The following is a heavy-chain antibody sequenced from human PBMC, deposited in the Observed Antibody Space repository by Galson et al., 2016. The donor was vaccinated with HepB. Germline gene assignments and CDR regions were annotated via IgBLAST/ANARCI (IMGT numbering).Heavy chain of an antibody. CDR3: ARDHRTSTVDHGLDV. CDR2: VYYSGGT. V-gene: IGHV4-30-4*01. CDR1: GGSISGDNYY. Sequence: TLSLTCTVSGGSISGDNYYWTWVRQPPGKGLEWIGYVYYSGGTYYNPSLKSRVTLSVNTSKNQFSLKLSSVTAADTAVYYCARDHRTSTVDHGLDVWGQGTTVTVSS. D-gene: IGHD4-23*01. J-gene: IGHJ6*02.